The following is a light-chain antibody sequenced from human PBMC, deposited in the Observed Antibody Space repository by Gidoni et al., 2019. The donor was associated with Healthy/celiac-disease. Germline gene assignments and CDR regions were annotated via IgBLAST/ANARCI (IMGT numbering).Light chain of an antibody. CDR3: QQYYSYAWT. CDR2: AAS. Sequence: AIRMTQSPSSFSASTGDRVTITCRASQGISSYLAWYQQKQGKAPKLLIYAASTLQSGVPSRFSDSGSGTDFTLTIRCLQSEDFATYYCQQYYSYAWTFGQGTKVEIK. CDR1: QGISSY. V-gene: IGKV1-8*01. J-gene: IGKJ1*01.